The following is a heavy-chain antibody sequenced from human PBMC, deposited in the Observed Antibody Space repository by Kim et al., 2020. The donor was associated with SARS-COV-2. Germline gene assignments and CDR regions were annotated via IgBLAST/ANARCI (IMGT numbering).Heavy chain of an antibody. CDR2: IKCDGSEK. J-gene: IGHJ4*02. Sequence: GGSLRLSCAASGLTFSSSWMHWVCQAPEKGLEWVADIKCDGSEKYYVDSVKGRLTISRDNAKNSLYLQVNSLRAEDMTVYDCVRGSCTMIVVVIRPYYFDYWGQGTLVTVSS. D-gene: IGHD3-22*01. CDR3: VRGSCTMIVVVIRPYYFDY. V-gene: IGHV3-7*03. CDR1: GLTFSSSW.